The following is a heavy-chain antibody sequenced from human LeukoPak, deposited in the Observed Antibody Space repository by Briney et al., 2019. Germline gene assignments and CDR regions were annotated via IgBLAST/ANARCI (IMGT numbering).Heavy chain of an antibody. CDR2: TYNDGRT. J-gene: IGHJ4*02. V-gene: IGHV3-53*01. Sequence: PGGSLRLSCAASGFTVRSNYMSWFRQAPGKGLEWASVTYNDGRTYYADSVKGRFTISRDNSKNTLYLQMNSLRAEDTAVYYCAKGGYSGSYKGQGYYFDYWGQGTLVTVSS. CDR3: AKGGYSGSYKGQGYYFDY. D-gene: IGHD1-26*01. CDR1: GFTVRSNY.